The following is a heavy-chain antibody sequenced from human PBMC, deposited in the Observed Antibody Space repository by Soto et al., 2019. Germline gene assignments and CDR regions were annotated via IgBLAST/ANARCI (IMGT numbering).Heavy chain of an antibody. J-gene: IGHJ4*02. CDR2: INPNSGGT. D-gene: IGHD3-3*01. Sequence: ASVKVSCKASGYTFTGYYMHWVRQAPGQGLEWMGWINPNSGGTNYAQKFQGWVTMTRDTSISTAYMELSRLRSDDTAVYYCAREAWLDFPPVGAYFDYWGQGTLVTVSS. CDR1: GYTFTGYY. V-gene: IGHV1-2*04. CDR3: AREAWLDFPPVGAYFDY.